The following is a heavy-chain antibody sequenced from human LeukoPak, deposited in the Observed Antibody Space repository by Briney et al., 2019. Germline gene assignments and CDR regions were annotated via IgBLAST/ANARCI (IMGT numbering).Heavy chain of an antibody. V-gene: IGHV3-11*01. D-gene: IGHD2-2*01. CDR3: AKGNEYQPYYYYMDV. Sequence: GGSLRLSCAASGFTFSDYYMSWIRQAPGKGLEWVSYISSSGSTIYYADSVKGRFTISRDNSKNTLYLQMNSLRAEDTAVYYCAKGNEYQPYYYYMDVWGKGTTVTVSS. CDR1: GFTFSDYY. J-gene: IGHJ6*03. CDR2: ISSSGSTI.